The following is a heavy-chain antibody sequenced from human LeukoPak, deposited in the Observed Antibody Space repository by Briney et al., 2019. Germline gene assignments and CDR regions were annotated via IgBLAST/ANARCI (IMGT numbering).Heavy chain of an antibody. V-gene: IGHV3-74*01. CDR3: ARAGEGLQSYGFDM. Sequence: RGSLRLSCAASGFTFSSYWMHWVGRAPGNGGVWVSRISPDGSSAIYAYSVNGRFTISRDNAKNTLDLQMNNLRAEDTAVYYCARAGEGLQSYGFDMWGQETKVSVST. J-gene: IGHJ3*02. CDR2: ISPDGSSA. D-gene: IGHD4-11*01. CDR1: GFTFSSYW.